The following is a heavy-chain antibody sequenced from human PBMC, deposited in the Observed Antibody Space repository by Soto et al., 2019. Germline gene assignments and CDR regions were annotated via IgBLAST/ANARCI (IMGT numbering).Heavy chain of an antibody. D-gene: IGHD4-17*01. CDR1: GYTFTSYD. Sequence: QVQLVQSGAEVKKPGASVKVSCKASGYTFTSYDINWVRQATGQGLEWMGWMNPNSGNTGYAQKFQDRVNMTRNTSISTDYLELSTLRSEDTAVYYCARTLYGDNVDYWGQGTLVTVSS. J-gene: IGHJ4*02. V-gene: IGHV1-8*01. CDR3: ARTLYGDNVDY. CDR2: MNPNSGNT.